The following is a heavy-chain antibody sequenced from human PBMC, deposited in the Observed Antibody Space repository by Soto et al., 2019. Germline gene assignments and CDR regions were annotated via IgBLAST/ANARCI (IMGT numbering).Heavy chain of an antibody. J-gene: IGHJ6*03. V-gene: IGHV4-4*02. D-gene: IGHD3-10*01. CDR3: ARVSGSYYNVYYYYYMDV. Sequence: SETLSLTCAVSSGSISSSNWWSWVRPPPGKGLEWIGEIYHSGSTNYNPSLKSRVTRSVDKSKNQFSLKLSSVTAADTAVYYCARVSGSYYNVYYYYYMDVWGKGTTVTVSS. CDR1: SGSISSSNW. CDR2: IYHSGST.